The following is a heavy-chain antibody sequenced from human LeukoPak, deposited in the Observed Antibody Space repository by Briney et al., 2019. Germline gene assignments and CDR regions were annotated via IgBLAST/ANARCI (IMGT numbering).Heavy chain of an antibody. V-gene: IGHV3-33*01. CDR2: IWYDGSNK. CDR1: GFTFSNYG. J-gene: IGHJ4*02. Sequence: PGGSLRLSCAASGFTFSNYGMHWVRQAPGKGLEWVALIWYDGSNKYYTDSVKGRLTISRDNSKDTLFLQMNSLRAEDTDVYYCAREGPRGNSQFDYWGQGTLVTVSS. D-gene: IGHD2/OR15-2a*01. CDR3: AREGPRGNSQFDY.